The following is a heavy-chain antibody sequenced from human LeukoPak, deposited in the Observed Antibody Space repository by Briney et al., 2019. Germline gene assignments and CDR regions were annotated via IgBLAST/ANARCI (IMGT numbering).Heavy chain of an antibody. D-gene: IGHD1/OR15-1a*01. CDR1: GGSISSGSYF. CDR2: LYISGST. Sequence: SETLSLTCTVSGGSISSGSYFCSWIRQPAGKGLEWIGHLYISGSTNYNPSLKSRVTMSLDTSKNQFSLKLSSVTAADTAVYYCARNNGHFFDYWGQGTLVTVSS. J-gene: IGHJ4*02. V-gene: IGHV4-61*09. CDR3: ARNNGHFFDY.